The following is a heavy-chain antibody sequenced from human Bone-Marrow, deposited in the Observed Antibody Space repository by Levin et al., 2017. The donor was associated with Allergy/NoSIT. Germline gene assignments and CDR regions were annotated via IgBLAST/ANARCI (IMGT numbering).Heavy chain of an antibody. CDR2: IYYSGST. J-gene: IGHJ5*02. V-gene: IGHV4-39*01. Sequence: SETLSLTCTVSGGSISSSSYYWGWIRQPPGKGLEWIGSIYYSGSTYYNPSLKSRVTISVDTSKNQFSLKLSSVTAADTAVYYCARHSRSGRCWFDPWGQGTLVTVSS. D-gene: IGHD6-19*01. CDR1: GGSISSSSYY. CDR3: ARHSRSGRCWFDP.